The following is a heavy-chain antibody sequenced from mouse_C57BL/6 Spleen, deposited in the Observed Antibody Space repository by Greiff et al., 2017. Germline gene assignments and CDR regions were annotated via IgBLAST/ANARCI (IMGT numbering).Heavy chain of an antibody. CDR2: IHPNSGST. V-gene: IGHV1-64*01. CDR3: ARSQIYYYGLFDY. J-gene: IGHJ2*01. D-gene: IGHD1-1*01. Sequence: QVQLQQPGAELVKPGASVKLSCKASGYTFTSYWMHWVKQRPGQGLEWIGMIHPNSGSTNYNEKFKSKATLTVDKSSSTAYMQLSSLTSEDSAVYSCARSQIYYYGLFDYWGQGTTLTVSS. CDR1: GYTFTSYW.